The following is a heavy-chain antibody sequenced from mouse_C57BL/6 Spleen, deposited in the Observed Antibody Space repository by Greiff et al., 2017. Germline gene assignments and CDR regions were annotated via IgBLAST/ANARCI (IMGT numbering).Heavy chain of an antibody. CDR2: ISDGGSYT. V-gene: IGHV5-4*01. Sequence: EVQRVESGGGLVKPGGSLKLSCAASGFTFSSYAMSWVRQTPEKRLEWVATISDGGSYTYYPDNVKGRFTISRDNATNNLYLQMRHLKSEDTAMYYCARDSTYYYGRSYPDGFAYWGQGTLVTVSA. J-gene: IGHJ3*01. CDR3: ARDSTYYYGRSYPDGFAY. D-gene: IGHD1-1*01. CDR1: GFTFSSYA.